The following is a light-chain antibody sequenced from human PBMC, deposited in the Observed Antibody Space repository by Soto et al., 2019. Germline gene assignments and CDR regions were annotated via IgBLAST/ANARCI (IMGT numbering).Light chain of an antibody. Sequence: DIQMTRSPSTLSASIGDRVTITCRASHDISTFLAWYQQKPGKAPKLLIYEASTLQSGVPSRFSGSVSGTEGTITISGLMKEDGSAYHCQQHYTLTFTFGQGTRLEIK. J-gene: IGKJ5*01. CDR1: HDISTF. CDR3: QQHYTLTFT. CDR2: EAS. V-gene: IGKV1-9*01.